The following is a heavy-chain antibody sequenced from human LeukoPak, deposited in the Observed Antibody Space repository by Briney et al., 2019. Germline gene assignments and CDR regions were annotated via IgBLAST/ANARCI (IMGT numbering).Heavy chain of an antibody. CDR3: AKAGLVRGGALDS. J-gene: IGHJ4*02. V-gene: IGHV3-23*01. D-gene: IGHD4/OR15-4a*01. Sequence: GRSLRLSCAASGFAFSSYAMHWVRQAPGKGLEWVSSITGSGDGTSAADSVTGRFSISRDNSKSTLYLQMNSLRVEDTAVYYCAKAGLVRGGALDSWGQGTLVTVSS. CDR1: GFAFSSYA. CDR2: ITGSGDGT.